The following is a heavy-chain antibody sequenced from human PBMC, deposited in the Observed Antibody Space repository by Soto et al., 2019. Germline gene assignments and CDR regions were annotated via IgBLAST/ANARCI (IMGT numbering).Heavy chain of an antibody. D-gene: IGHD3-3*01. CDR1: GGSISSSSYY. Sequence: PSETLSLTCTVSGGSISSSSYYWGWIRQPPGKGLEWIGSIYHSGSTYYNPSLKSRVTISVDTSKNQFSLKLSSVTAADTAVYYCARAYYDFWSGYSWGQGTLVTVSS. V-gene: IGHV4-39*07. CDR3: ARAYYDFWSGYS. J-gene: IGHJ4*02. CDR2: IYHSGST.